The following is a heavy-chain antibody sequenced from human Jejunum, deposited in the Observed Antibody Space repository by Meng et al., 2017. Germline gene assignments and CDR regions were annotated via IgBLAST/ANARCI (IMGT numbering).Heavy chain of an antibody. D-gene: IGHD6-25*01. Sequence: GESLKISCVASGFTFGDYAMTWFRQPPGKGLEWVAYIRTNVYGATTEYAASVKGRFSISRDDTKNTVFLQMDSLKIDDTGMFYCARGSAGYPDFWGQGTLVTSPQ. CDR3: ARGSAGYPDF. J-gene: IGHJ5*01. V-gene: IGHV3-49*03. CDR2: IRTNVYGATT. CDR1: GFTFGDYA.